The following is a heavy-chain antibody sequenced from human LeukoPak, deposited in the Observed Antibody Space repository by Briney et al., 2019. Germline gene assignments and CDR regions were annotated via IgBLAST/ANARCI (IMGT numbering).Heavy chain of an antibody. CDR3: TTDPFNYYDNDDYFNS. CDR2: IKSKSDGGTT. CDR1: GLIFSNVW. Sequence: GGSLRLSCEASGLIFSNVWMSWVRQAPGKGLEWVGRIKSKSDGGTTDLAAPVKGRFTISRDDSKNTVYLQMNSLKSEDTVVFYCTTDPFNYYDNDDYFNSWGQGTLVTVSS. D-gene: IGHD3-22*01. J-gene: IGHJ4*02. V-gene: IGHV3-15*01.